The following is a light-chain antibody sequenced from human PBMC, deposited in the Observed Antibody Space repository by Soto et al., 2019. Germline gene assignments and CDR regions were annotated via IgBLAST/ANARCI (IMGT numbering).Light chain of an antibody. CDR1: QGIRHY. V-gene: IGKV1-27*01. J-gene: IGKJ4*01. CDR3: QKYNRAPLT. CDR2: AAS. Sequence: DIQMTQSPSSLSASVGDRVTITCRASQGIRHYLAWYQQKPGKVPKLLIYAASTLQSGVPSRFSGSGSGTDFTLTIGSLQPEDVATYYCQKYNRAPLTFGGGTKVEIK.